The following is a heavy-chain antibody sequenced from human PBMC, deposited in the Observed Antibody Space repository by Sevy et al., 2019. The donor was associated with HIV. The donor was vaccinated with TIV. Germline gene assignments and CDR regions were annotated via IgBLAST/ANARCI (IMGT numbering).Heavy chain of an antibody. D-gene: IGHD3-3*01. CDR3: ARLTIFGVVTDNWFDP. Sequence: SETLSLTCTVSGGYISSNNYYCGWIRQPPGKGLEWIGSIYYSGSAYYNPSLKSRVTISVDTSKNQFSLKVSSVTAADTAVYYCARLTIFGVVTDNWFDPWGQGTLVTVSS. J-gene: IGHJ5*02. CDR1: GGYISSNNYY. V-gene: IGHV4-39*01. CDR2: IYYSGSA.